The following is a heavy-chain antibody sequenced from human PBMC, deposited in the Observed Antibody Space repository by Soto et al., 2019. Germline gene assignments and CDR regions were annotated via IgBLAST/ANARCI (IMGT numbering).Heavy chain of an antibody. CDR3: ASSKGSYYYDSESYPVFDY. Sequence: PSQTLSLTCAISGDSVSSNSAAWNWIRQSPSRGLEWLGRTYYRSKWYNDYAVSVKSRITINPDTSKNQFSLQLNSVTPEDTAVYYCASSKGSYYYDSESYPVFDYWGQGTLVTVSS. J-gene: IGHJ4*02. CDR2: TYYRSKWYN. V-gene: IGHV6-1*01. D-gene: IGHD3-10*01. CDR1: GDSVSSNSAA.